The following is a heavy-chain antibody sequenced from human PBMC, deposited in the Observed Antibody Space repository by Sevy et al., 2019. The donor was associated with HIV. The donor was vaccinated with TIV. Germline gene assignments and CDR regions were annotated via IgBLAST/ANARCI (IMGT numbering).Heavy chain of an antibody. V-gene: IGHV3-21*01. CDR3: VRSRGIVSGYYSQTFDS. CDR1: GFTFASHI. J-gene: IGHJ4*02. Sequence: GGSLRLSCAASGFTFASHIMNWVRQAPGKGLEWVASISMTSNDIYYVDSVKGRFTISRDNAKNSLYLQMNSLRVEDTALYYCVRSRGIVSGYYSQTFDSWGQGTLVTVSS. D-gene: IGHD3-22*01. CDR2: ISMTSNDI.